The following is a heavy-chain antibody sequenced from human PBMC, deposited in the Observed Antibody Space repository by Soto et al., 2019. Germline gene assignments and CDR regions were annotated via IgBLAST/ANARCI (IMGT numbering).Heavy chain of an antibody. CDR2: IIPIFGTA. V-gene: IGHV1-69*13. CDR3: ARGAPITIFGVVTEGGDYYGMDV. Sequence: SVKVSSKASGGTFSSYASSWLRQAPGQRLEWMGGIIPIFGTANYAQKFQGRVKITADESTSTAYMELSSLRSEDTAVYYCARGAPITIFGVVTEGGDYYGMDVWGQGTTVTVSS. CDR1: GGTFSSYA. J-gene: IGHJ6*02. D-gene: IGHD3-3*01.